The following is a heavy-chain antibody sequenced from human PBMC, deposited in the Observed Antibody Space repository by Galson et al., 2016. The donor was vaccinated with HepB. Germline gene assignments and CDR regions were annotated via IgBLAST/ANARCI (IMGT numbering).Heavy chain of an antibody. CDR1: GFTFNKYW. Sequence: SLRLSCAASGFTFNKYWTHWIRQAPGKGLVWVSRINSDGSSTSYADSVKGRFTIFRDNAKNTLHLQMNGLRAEDTAVYYCARDAYVPDCSGGGCYWSDALDLWGQGTMVAVSS. J-gene: IGHJ3*01. CDR3: ARDAYVPDCSGGGCYWSDALDL. V-gene: IGHV3-74*01. CDR2: INSDGSST. D-gene: IGHD2-15*01.